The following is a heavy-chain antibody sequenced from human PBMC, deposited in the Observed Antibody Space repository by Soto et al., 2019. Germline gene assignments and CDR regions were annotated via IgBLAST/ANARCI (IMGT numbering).Heavy chain of an antibody. CDR1: GGSITNYY. J-gene: IGHJ5*02. CDR2: IYYSGST. CDR3: ARDRGYSNWFDP. D-gene: IGHD5-18*01. V-gene: IGHV4-59*01. Sequence: PSETLSLTCSVSGGSITNYYWSWIRQPPGKGLEWLGYIYYSGSTNYNPSLMSRVTISVDTSKNQFSLKLSSVTAADTAVYYCARDRGYSNWFDPWGQGTLVTVSS.